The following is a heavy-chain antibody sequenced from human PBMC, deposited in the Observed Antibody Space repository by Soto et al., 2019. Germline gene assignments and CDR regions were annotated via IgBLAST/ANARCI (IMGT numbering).Heavy chain of an antibody. D-gene: IGHD2-21*01. Sequence: EVQLVESGGDMVQPGESLRLSCAGFGFTFSSYSMNWVRQAPGKGLEWVSYISIRGTTLHYADSVEGRFTISRDNAKNSLYLQMNSLRAEDTAIYYCARDLRGGALYYYYAMDVWGQGTTVTVSS. V-gene: IGHV3-48*01. CDR1: GFTFSSYS. CDR2: ISIRGTTL. CDR3: ARDLRGGALYYYYAMDV. J-gene: IGHJ6*02.